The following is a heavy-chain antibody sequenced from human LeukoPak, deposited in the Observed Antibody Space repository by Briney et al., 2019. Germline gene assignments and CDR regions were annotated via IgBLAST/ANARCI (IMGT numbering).Heavy chain of an antibody. CDR2: ISYDGSNE. D-gene: IGHD1-26*01. Sequence: PGGSLRLSCSASGFTFSSYGMHWVRQAPGKGLEWVAIISYDGSNEYYADSVKGRFTISRDNSKNTVYLQVNSLRLEDTAIYYCAKGREETRFSGSSLASWGQGTLVTVSS. V-gene: IGHV3-30*18. J-gene: IGHJ4*02. CDR1: GFTFSSYG. CDR3: AKGREETRFSGSSLAS.